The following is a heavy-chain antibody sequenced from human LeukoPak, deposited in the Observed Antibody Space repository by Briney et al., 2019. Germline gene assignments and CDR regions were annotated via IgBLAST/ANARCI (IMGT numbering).Heavy chain of an antibody. Sequence: GGSLRLSCAASGFNFTTYALTWVRQAPGKGLEWVSGISGGGDKTYYADPVNGRFTISRVNSKNTVSLQMSSLRAEDTALYYCAKDLALAGTGGGFDVWGQGTRVAVSS. CDR1: GFNFTTYA. CDR2: ISGGGDKT. J-gene: IGHJ3*01. CDR3: AKDLALAGTGGGFDV. V-gene: IGHV3-23*01. D-gene: IGHD6-19*01.